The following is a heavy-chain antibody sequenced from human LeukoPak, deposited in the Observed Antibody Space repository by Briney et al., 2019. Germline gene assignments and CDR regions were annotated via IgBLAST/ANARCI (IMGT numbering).Heavy chain of an antibody. D-gene: IGHD5-18*01. V-gene: IGHV3-66*01. CDR1: GFTFSSYA. CDR2: IYSGGST. J-gene: IGHJ4*02. CDR3: ARGRGYSYGLGY. Sequence: QSGGSLRLSCAASGFTFSSYAMSWVRQAPGKGLEWVSVIYSGGSTYYADSVKGRFTISRDNSKNTLYLQMNSLRAEDTAVYYCARGRGYSYGLGYWGQGTLVTVSS.